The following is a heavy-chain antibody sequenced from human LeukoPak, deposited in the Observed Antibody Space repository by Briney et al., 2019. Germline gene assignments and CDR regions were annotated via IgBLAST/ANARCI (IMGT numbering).Heavy chain of an antibody. CDR3: ARERDYDFWSGQYYYYYGMDV. V-gene: IGHV3-21*01. Sequence: GGSLRLSCAASGFTFSSYSMTWVRQAPGKGLEWVSSISSSSSYIYYADSVKGRFAISRDNAKNSLYLQMNSLRAEDTAVYYCARERDYDFWSGQYYYYYGMDVWGQGTTVTVSS. D-gene: IGHD3-3*01. J-gene: IGHJ6*02. CDR1: GFTFSSYS. CDR2: ISSSSSYI.